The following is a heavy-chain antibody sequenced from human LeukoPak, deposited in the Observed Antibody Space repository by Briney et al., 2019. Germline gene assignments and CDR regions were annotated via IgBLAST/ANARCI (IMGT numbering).Heavy chain of an antibody. CDR2: IIPILDVA. Sequence: SVKVSCKASGGAFNTYAITWVRQAPGQGLEWMGRIIPILDVADSAQRFQGRVTITADRSTSTVYMELNSLRSEDTAIYYCARFPVRGYTYGSVIHHMDVWGQGTTVIVSS. D-gene: IGHD5-18*01. V-gene: IGHV1-69*04. J-gene: IGHJ6*02. CDR3: ARFPVRGYTYGSVIHHMDV. CDR1: GGAFNTYA.